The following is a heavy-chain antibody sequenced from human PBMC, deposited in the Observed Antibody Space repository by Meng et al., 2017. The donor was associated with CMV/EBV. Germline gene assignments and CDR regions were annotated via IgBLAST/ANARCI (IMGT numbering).Heavy chain of an antibody. J-gene: IGHJ6*02. CDR3: ARDGGMDV. Sequence: GESLKISCAASGFTFSSYSMNWVRQAPGKGLEWVSSISSSRSYIYYTDSVKGRFTISRDNAKNSLYLQMNSLRAEDTAVYYCARDGGMDVWGQGTTVTVSS. CDR1: GFTFSSYS. V-gene: IGHV3-21*01. CDR2: ISSSRSYI.